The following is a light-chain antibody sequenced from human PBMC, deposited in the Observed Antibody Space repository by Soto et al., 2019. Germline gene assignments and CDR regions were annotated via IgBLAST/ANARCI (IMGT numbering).Light chain of an antibody. CDR3: HQYGSSPRT. CDR1: QRVTNNY. CDR2: GAS. J-gene: IGKJ1*01. V-gene: IGKV3-20*01. Sequence: EVVLTQSPATLSLSPGEGATLSCRASQRVTNNYLAWYQQKPGHPPKLLIYGASSRATGIPDRFSGSGSGTDFTLTISKLELEDFAAYFCHQYGSSPRTFGQGTKVEF.